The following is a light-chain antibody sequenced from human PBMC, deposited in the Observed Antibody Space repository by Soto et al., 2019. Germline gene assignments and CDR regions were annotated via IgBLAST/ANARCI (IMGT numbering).Light chain of an antibody. CDR1: QSVSRNS. CDR3: QQYGSAPVT. CDR2: DIS. V-gene: IGKV3-20*01. J-gene: IGKJ4*01. Sequence: EIVLTQSPDTLSLSPGERATLSCRASQSVSRNSLAWYQQKRGQAPRLLIYDISSRATGIPDRFSGGGSETDFTLTISRLEPEDFVVYYCQQYGSAPVTFGGGTKVEIK.